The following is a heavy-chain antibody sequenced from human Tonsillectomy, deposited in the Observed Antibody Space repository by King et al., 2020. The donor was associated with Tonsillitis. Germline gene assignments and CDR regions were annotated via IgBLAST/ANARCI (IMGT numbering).Heavy chain of an antibody. CDR3: AKLGGDHYYDSSGYFVAFDI. Sequence: VQLVESGGGLVQPGGSLRLSCAASGFTFSSYAMSWVRQAPGKGLEWVSAISGSGGSTYYADSVKGRFTISRDNSKNTLYLQMNSLRAEDTAVYYCAKLGGDHYYDSSGYFVAFDIWGQGTMVTVSS. D-gene: IGHD3-22*01. CDR2: ISGSGGST. V-gene: IGHV3-23*04. CDR1: GFTFSSYA. J-gene: IGHJ3*02.